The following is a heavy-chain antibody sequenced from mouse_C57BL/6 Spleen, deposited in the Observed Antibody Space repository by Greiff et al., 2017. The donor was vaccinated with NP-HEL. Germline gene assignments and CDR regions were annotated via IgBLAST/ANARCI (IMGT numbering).Heavy chain of an antibody. J-gene: IGHJ2*01. D-gene: IGHD4-1*01. CDR3: ARGNWDLYFDY. CDR1: GYAFSSSW. V-gene: IGHV1-82*01. CDR2: IYPGDGDT. Sequence: QVQLQQSGPELVKPGASVKISCKASGYAFSSSWMNWVKQRPGKGLEWIGRIYPGDGDTNYNGKFKGKATLTADKSSSTAYMQLSSLTSEDSAVYFCARGNWDLYFDYWGQGTTLTVSS.